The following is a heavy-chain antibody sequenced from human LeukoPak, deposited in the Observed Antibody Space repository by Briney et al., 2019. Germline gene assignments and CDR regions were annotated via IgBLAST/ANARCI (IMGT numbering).Heavy chain of an antibody. CDR2: ISSSSSYI. V-gene: IGHV3-21*01. CDR1: GFTFSSYS. CDR3: ARDGCSSTSCYAYYYYYMDV. D-gene: IGHD2-2*01. Sequence: GGSLRLSCAASGFTFSSYSMNWVRQAPGKGLEWVSSISSSSSYIYYADSVKGRFTISRDKAKNSLYLQMNSLRAEDTAVYYCARDGCSSTSCYAYYYYYMDVWGKGTTVTVSS. J-gene: IGHJ6*03.